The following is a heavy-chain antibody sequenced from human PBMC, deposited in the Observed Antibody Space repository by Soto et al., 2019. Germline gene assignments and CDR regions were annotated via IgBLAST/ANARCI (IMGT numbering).Heavy chain of an antibody. CDR2: IYYSGST. CDR3: ARRPTSYYFDY. CDR1: GGSISTYY. D-gene: IGHD2-15*01. J-gene: IGHJ4*02. V-gene: IGHV4-59*01. Sequence: SETLSLTCTVSGGSISTYYWSWIRQPPRKGLEWIGYIYYSGSTNYNPSLKSRVTISVDTSKNQFSLKLSSVTAADTAVYYCARRPTSYYFDYWGQGTLVTVSS.